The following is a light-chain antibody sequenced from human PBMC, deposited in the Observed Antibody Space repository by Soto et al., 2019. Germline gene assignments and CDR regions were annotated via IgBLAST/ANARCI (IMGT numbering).Light chain of an antibody. J-gene: IGKJ4*01. CDR3: QQSSSTPQT. CDR2: TTS. CDR1: QTIRNY. Sequence: DIQMTEYPSSLSASVGNRVTVTWRASQTIRNYLNWYQQRPGTAPRLLIHTTSSMQSGVPARFSGSGSGTDFTLTISSLQPEDFATYYCQQSSSTPQTFGGGTKVDIK. V-gene: IGKV1-39*01.